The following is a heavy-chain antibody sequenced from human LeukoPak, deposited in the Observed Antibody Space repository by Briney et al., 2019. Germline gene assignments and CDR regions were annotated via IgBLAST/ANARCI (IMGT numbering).Heavy chain of an antibody. J-gene: IGHJ3*02. V-gene: IGHV3-21*01. D-gene: IGHD3-9*01. Sequence: GGSLRLSCATSGFTFKSYAMNWVRQSPGKGLEWVSSISGDNTDIYYADSLMGRSTISRDNSKNTLYLQMNTLRAEDTAVYYCARDSDILASDAFDIWGQGTMVTVSS. CDR2: ISGDNTDI. CDR1: GFTFKSYA. CDR3: ARDSDILASDAFDI.